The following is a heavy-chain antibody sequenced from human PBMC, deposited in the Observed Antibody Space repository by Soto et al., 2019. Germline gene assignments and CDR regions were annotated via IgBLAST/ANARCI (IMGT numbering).Heavy chain of an antibody. Sequence: EVQLVESGGGLVQPGGSLRLSCAASGFTFSDHYMDWVCQAPGKRLEWVGRTRNKANSYTTEYAASVKGRFTISRDDSKNSLYLQMNSLKTEDTAVYYCARDVGSGSYFGAFDYWGQGTLVTVSS. CDR3: ARDVGSGSYFGAFDY. V-gene: IGHV3-72*01. CDR1: GFTFSDHY. D-gene: IGHD1-26*01. CDR2: TRNKANSYTT. J-gene: IGHJ4*02.